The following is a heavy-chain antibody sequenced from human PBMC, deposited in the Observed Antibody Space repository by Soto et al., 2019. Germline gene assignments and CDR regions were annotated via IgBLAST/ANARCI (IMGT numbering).Heavy chain of an antibody. CDR2: ISGTGGST. CDR3: AKKAPYGTSWALTDY. D-gene: IGHD6-13*01. V-gene: IGHV3-23*01. Sequence: GGSLRLSCAASGFTFSSYAMNWVRQAPGKGLEWVSGISGTGGSTYYADSVKGRFTISRDNSKNTLFLQMNSLRVEDTAVYYCAKKAPYGTSWALTDYWGQGTLVTVSS. CDR1: GFTFSSYA. J-gene: IGHJ4*02.